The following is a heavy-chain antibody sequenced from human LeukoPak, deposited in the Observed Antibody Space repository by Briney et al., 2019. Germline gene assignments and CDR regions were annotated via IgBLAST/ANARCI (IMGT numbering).Heavy chain of an antibody. J-gene: IGHJ4*02. CDR1: GFIFSTYS. Sequence: GGSLRLSCAASGFIFSTYSMNWVRQAPGKGLEWVSYISSGSSIIYYADSVKGRFTISRDNAENSLYLQMNSLRVEDTAVYYCARDGSGRVPEMSAPDYWGQGTLVTVSS. V-gene: IGHV3-48*01. D-gene: IGHD3-10*01. CDR2: ISSGSSII. CDR3: ARDGSGRVPEMSAPDY.